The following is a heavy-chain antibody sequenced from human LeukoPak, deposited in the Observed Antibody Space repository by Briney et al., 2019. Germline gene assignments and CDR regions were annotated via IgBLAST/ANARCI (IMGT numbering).Heavy chain of an antibody. CDR2: ISGSGGST. V-gene: IGHV3-23*01. CDR1: GFTFGSYA. CDR3: AKGYFSGSYRYYYYYMDV. J-gene: IGHJ6*03. D-gene: IGHD3-16*02. Sequence: GGSLRLSCAASGFTFGSYAMSWVRQAPGKGLEWVSAISGSGGSTYYADSVKGRFTISRDNSKNTLYLQMNSLRAEDTAVYYCAKGYFSGSYRYYYYYMDVWGKGTTVTVSS.